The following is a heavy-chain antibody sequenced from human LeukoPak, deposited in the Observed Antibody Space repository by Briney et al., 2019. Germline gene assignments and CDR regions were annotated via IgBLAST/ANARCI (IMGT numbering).Heavy chain of an antibody. CDR1: GYNFSTYT. CDR2: INAGNGNT. J-gene: IGHJ4*02. CDR3: ARTSFYDSSGYYAGGFDY. D-gene: IGHD3-22*01. V-gene: IGHV1-3*01. Sequence: ASVTVSCTASGYNFSTYTMHWVRQAPGQRLEWMGWINAGNGNTKYSQKFQGRVTITRDTSASTAYMDLSSLRSEDTAVYYCARTSFYDSSGYYAGGFDYWGQGTLVTVSS.